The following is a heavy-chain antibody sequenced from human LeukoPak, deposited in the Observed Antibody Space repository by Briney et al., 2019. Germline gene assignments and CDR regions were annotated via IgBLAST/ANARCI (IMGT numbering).Heavy chain of an antibody. CDR2: ISGSGGST. Sequence: QPGGSLRLSCAASGFTFSSYAMSWVRQAPGKGLEWVSAISGSGGSTYYADSVKGRFTISRDNSKNTLYLQMNSLRAEDTAVYYCAKGGLRYFDWLLSFDYWGQGTLVTVSS. J-gene: IGHJ4*02. CDR1: GFTFSSYA. D-gene: IGHD3-9*01. V-gene: IGHV3-23*01. CDR3: AKGGLRYFDWLLSFDY.